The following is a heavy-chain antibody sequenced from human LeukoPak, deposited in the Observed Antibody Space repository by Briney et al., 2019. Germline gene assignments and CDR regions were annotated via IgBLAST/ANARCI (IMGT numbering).Heavy chain of an antibody. J-gene: IGHJ6*03. CDR3: AKDTSAWWYHRAYMNV. CDR2: IRGRGEKT. V-gene: IGHV3-23*01. Sequence: SGGSLRLSCAASGFTFSDYAMSWVRQAPGGGLEWVSAIRGRGEKTFHADSVKGRFTTSRDNSKNTLSLQMSSLRVEDSAVYFCAKDTSAWWYHRAYMNVWGTGTTVTVSS. CDR1: GFTFSDYA. D-gene: IGHD2-15*01.